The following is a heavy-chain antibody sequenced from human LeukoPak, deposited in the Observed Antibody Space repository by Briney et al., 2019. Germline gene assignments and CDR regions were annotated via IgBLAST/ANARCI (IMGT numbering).Heavy chain of an antibody. V-gene: IGHV3-23*01. CDR3: AKDTYYTLAAAGLIDY. D-gene: IGHD6-13*01. CDR2: ISGSGGST. J-gene: IGHJ4*02. Sequence: GGSLRLSCAASGFTFSSYAMSWVRQAPGKGLEWVSAISGSGGSTYYADSVKGRFTISRDNSKNTLYLQMNSLRAEDTAVYYCAKDTYYTLAAAGLIDYWGRGTLVTVSS. CDR1: GFTFSSYA.